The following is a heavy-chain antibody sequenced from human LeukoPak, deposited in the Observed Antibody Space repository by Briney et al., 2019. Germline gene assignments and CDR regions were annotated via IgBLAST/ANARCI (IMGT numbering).Heavy chain of an antibody. CDR2: IKQDGSDK. Sequence: GGSLRLSRVASRFTLSSYWMTWVRQPRGKGLEWVANIKQDGSDKYYLDSVKGRFTISRDNANNSLYLQMNSLRADDTAVYYCATIDGSSPRDWGQGTLVTVSS. CDR1: RFTLSSYW. CDR3: ATIDGSSPRD. J-gene: IGHJ4*02. D-gene: IGHD6-13*01. V-gene: IGHV3-7*03.